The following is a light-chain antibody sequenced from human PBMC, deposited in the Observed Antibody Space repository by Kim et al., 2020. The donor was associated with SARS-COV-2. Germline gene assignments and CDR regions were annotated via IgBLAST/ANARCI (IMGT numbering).Light chain of an antibody. Sequence: LWPGERATRSGRASQSGSSYLAWYQQKPDQATRLLKDDASNGATGIQARFSGSGSGTDFTLTISSLEPEDFAVYYWQQRFNWPITFGQGTRLEIK. CDR2: DAS. CDR1: QSGSSY. V-gene: IGKV3-11*01. J-gene: IGKJ5*01. CDR3: QQRFNWPIT.